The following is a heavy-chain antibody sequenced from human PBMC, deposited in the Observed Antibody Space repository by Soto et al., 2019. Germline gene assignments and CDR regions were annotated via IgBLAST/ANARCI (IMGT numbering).Heavy chain of an antibody. D-gene: IGHD3-22*01. V-gene: IGHV2-5*01. CDR2: IYWNDDK. J-gene: IGHJ5*02. Sequence: ASGPTLVNPTQTLTLTCTFSGFSLSTSGVGVGWIRQPPGKALEWLALIYWNDDKRYSPSLKSRLTITKDTSKNQVVLTMTNMDPVDTATYYCAHRDTMILVDTINWFDPWGQGTLVTVSS. CDR1: GFSLSTSGVG. CDR3: AHRDTMILVDTINWFDP.